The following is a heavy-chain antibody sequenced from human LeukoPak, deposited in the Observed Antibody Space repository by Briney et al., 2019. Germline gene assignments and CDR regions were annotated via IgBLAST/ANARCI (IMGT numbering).Heavy chain of an antibody. CDR1: GGSISSGGYY. V-gene: IGHV4-31*03. D-gene: IGHD2-2*01. J-gene: IGHJ5*02. CDR3: ARGPSIVVVPAAMNWFDP. Sequence: SETLSLTCTVSGGSISSGGYYWSWNRQHPGKGLEWIGYIYYSGSTYYNPSLKSRVTISVDTSKNQFSLKLSSVTAADTAVYYCARGPSIVVVPAAMNWFDPWGQGTLVTVSS. CDR2: IYYSGST.